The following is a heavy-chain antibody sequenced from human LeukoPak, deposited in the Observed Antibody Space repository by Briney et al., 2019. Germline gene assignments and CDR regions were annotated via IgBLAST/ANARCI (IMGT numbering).Heavy chain of an antibody. V-gene: IGHV1-18*01. CDR1: GYTFTSYG. J-gene: IGHJ4*02. CDR3: AGTSYSGSYALFDY. D-gene: IGHD1-26*01. Sequence: GASVKVSCKASGYTFTSYGISWVRQAPGQGLEWMGWISANNGNTNYAQKLQGGVTMTTDTSTSTVYMELRSLRSDDTAVYYCAGTSYSGSYALFDYWGQGTLVTVSS. CDR2: ISANNGNT.